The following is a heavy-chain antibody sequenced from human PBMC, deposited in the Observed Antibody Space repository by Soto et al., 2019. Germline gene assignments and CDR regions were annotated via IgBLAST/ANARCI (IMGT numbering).Heavy chain of an antibody. D-gene: IGHD5-12*01. Sequence: GGSLRLSSAASGFTFSSYAMSWVRQAPGKGLEWVSAISGSGGSTYYADSVKGRFTISRDNSKNTLYLQMNSLRAEDAAVYYCANDILEMATIISRRAQAARFDYWGQGTLVTVSS. CDR2: ISGSGGST. V-gene: IGHV3-23*01. CDR3: ANDILEMATIISRRAQAARFDY. J-gene: IGHJ4*02. CDR1: GFTFSSYA.